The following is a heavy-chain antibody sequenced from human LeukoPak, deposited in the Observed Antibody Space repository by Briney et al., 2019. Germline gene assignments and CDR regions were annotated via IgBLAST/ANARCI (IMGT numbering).Heavy chain of an antibody. CDR1: GFTFNIYW. D-gene: IGHD6-19*01. Sequence: GGSLRHSCAASGFTFNIYWMHWVRQAPGKGLVWVSRINSDGTITNYADSVKGRFTISRDNAKNTLYLQMNSLRAEDTAVYFCAGSGWETHFDHWGQGTLVTVSS. CDR3: AGSGWETHFDH. CDR2: INSDGTIT. V-gene: IGHV3-74*01. J-gene: IGHJ4*02.